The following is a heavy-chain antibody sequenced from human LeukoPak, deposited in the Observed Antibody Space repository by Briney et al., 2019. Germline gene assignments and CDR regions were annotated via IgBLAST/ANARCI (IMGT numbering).Heavy chain of an antibody. D-gene: IGHD2-2*01. V-gene: IGHV1-18*01. CDR2: ISANNGNT. J-gene: IGHJ4*02. CDR3: ARVGAYCSSSSCFDY. Sequence: GASVKVSCKTSGYTFTSCGISWVRHAPAQGREWVGWISANNGNTDYAQNPQDRVTMTTDTSTSTAYLELRSLRSDDTAVYYCARVGAYCSSSSCFDYWGQGTLVTVSS. CDR1: GYTFTSCG.